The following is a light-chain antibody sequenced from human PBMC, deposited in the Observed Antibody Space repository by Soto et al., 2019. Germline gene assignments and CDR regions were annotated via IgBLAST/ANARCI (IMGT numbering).Light chain of an antibody. CDR3: SLYTGSSTYVV. CDR2: DVS. V-gene: IGLV2-14*01. J-gene: IGLJ2*01. CDR1: SSDVGGYNY. Sequence: QSALTQPASVSGSPGQSITISCTGTSSDVGGYNYVSWYQQHPCKAPKLMIYDVSNRPSGVSNRFSGSKSANTASLTISGLQAEYEADYYCSLYTGSSTYVVFGGGTKLTVL.